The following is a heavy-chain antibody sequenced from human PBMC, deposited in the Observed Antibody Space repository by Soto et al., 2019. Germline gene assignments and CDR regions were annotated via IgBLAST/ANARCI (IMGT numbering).Heavy chain of an antibody. D-gene: IGHD6-13*01. CDR3: ASLTIAAAPDFDY. J-gene: IGHJ4*02. V-gene: IGHV1-3*01. Sequence: QVQLVQSGAEVKKPGASVKVSCKASGYTFTSYAMHWVRQAPGQRLEWMGWINACNGNTKYSQKFQGRLTITRDTSASTAYMELSSLRSEDTAVDYCASLTIAAAPDFDYWGQGTLVTVSS. CDR1: GYTFTSYA. CDR2: INACNGNT.